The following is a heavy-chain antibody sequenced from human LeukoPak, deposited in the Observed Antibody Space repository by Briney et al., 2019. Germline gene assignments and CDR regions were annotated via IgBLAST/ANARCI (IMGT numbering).Heavy chain of an antibody. D-gene: IGHD4-17*01. CDR2: ISAYNGNT. Sequence: ASVKVSCKASGYTFTSYGISWVRRAPGQGLEWMGWISAYNGNTNYAQKLQGRVTMTTDTSTSTAYMELRSLRSDDTAVYYCARAIAVTNYYGMDVWGQGTTVTVSS. CDR3: ARAIAVTNYYGMDV. V-gene: IGHV1-18*01. CDR1: GYTFTSYG. J-gene: IGHJ6*02.